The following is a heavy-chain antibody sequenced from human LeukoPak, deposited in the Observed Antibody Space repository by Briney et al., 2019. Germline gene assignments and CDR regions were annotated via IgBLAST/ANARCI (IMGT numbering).Heavy chain of an antibody. Sequence: SETLSLTCAVYGGSFSGYYWSWIRQPPGKGLEWTGEINHSGSTNYNPSLKSRVTISVDTSKNQFSLKLSSVTAADTALYYCVRQIGACAFDSWGQGTSVTVSS. D-gene: IGHD3-3*01. CDR1: GGSFSGYY. V-gene: IGHV4-34*01. J-gene: IGHJ3*01. CDR2: INHSGST. CDR3: VRQIGACAFDS.